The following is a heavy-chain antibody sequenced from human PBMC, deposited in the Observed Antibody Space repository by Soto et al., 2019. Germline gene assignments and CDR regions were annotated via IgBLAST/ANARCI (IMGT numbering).Heavy chain of an antibody. CDR2: SYYTGTT. J-gene: IGHJ5*01. V-gene: IGHV4-39*01. CDR3: VRLTARISAASHGRSNCFVP. D-gene: IGHD2-15*01. CDR1: GGSISSSSCY. Sequence: QLQLQESGPGLVKPSETLSLTCTVSGGSISSSSCYWGWIRQPPGKGLEWIGDSYYTGTTYYNTSFKRRVTLYGDTSTAQCYLDLSSVTAANTSIYYCVRLTARISAASHGRSNCFVPWGRGTLVSVYS.